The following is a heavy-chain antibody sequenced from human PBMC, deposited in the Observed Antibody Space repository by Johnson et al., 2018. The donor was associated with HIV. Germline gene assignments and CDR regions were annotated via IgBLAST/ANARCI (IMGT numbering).Heavy chain of an antibody. CDR3: ARDLDTAMVTCAFDI. J-gene: IGHJ3*02. V-gene: IGHV3-30-3*01. CDR1: GFTFSSYA. CDR2: ISYDGSNK. D-gene: IGHD5-18*01. Sequence: QVQLVESGGGVVQPGRSLRLSCAASGFTFSSYAMHWVRQAPGKGLEWVAVISYDGSNKYYADSVKGRFTISRDNSKNTLYLQMNRLRAEDTAVYYCARDLDTAMVTCAFDIWGQGTMVTVSS.